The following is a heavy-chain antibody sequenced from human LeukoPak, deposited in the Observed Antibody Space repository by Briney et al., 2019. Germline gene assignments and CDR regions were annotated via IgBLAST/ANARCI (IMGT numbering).Heavy chain of an antibody. D-gene: IGHD6-25*01. CDR2: IRSKANSYAT. J-gene: IGHJ4*02. CDR3: TRQDERLARDY. Sequence: GGSLRLSCAASGFTFSGSAMHWVRQASGKGLEWVGRIRSKANSYATAYAASVKGRFTISRDDSKNTAYLQMNSLKTEDTAVYYCTRQDERLARDYWGQGTLVTVSS. V-gene: IGHV3-73*01. CDR1: GFTFSGSA.